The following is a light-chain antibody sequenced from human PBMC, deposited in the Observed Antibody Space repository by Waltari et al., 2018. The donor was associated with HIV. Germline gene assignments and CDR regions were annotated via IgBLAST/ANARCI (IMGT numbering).Light chain of an antibody. CDR2: AAS. J-gene: IGKJ3*01. V-gene: IGKV1-9*01. CDR3: QHLNSYPPFT. CDR1: QAISSN. Sequence: DIQLTQSPSFMSASVRDRVTITCRASQAISSNLAWYQQKPGQAPTLLIYAASSLPSGVPSRFSGSGSGTEFTLTIRSLQPEDFATYYCQHLNSYPPFTFGPGTTVD.